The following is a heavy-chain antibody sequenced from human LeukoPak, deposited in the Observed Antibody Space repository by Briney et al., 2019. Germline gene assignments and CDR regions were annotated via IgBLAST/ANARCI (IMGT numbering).Heavy chain of an antibody. CDR1: GYTLTELS. CDR2: FDPEDGET. Sequence: ASVKVSRKVSGYTLTELSMHWVRQAPGKGLEWMGAFDPEDGETIYAQKFQGRVTMTEDTSTDTAYMELSSLRSEDTAVYYCATGGVLLPVRGAYGYWGQGTLVTVSS. CDR3: ATGGVLLPVRGAYGY. V-gene: IGHV1-24*01. J-gene: IGHJ4*02. D-gene: IGHD3-10*01.